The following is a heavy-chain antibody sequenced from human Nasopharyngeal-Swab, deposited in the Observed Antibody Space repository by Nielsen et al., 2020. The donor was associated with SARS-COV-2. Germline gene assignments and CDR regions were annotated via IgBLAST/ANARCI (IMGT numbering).Heavy chain of an antibody. CDR2: ISSSGSTI. V-gene: IGHV3-48*03. Sequence: GESLKISCEASGFTFSSYEMNWVRQAPRKGLEWVSYISSSGSTIYYADSVKGRFTISRDNAKNSLYLQMNSLRAEDTAVYYCARDKARYNWNLSLGWYFDLWGRGTLVTVSS. D-gene: IGHD1-20*01. J-gene: IGHJ2*01. CDR1: GFTFSSYE. CDR3: ARDKARYNWNLSLGWYFDL.